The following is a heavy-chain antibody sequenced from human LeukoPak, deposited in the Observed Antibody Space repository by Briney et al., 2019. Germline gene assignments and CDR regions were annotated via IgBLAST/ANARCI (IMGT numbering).Heavy chain of an antibody. V-gene: IGHV1-2*02. J-gene: IGHJ4*02. D-gene: IGHD3-10*01. Sequence: ASVKVSCKASGYSFTGYYIHWVRQAPGQGLEWMGWINPNNGGTNYGQKFQGRVTMTTDTSTSTAYMELRSLRSDDTAVYYCARDKDNGCGDWGQGTLVTVSS. CDR1: GYSFTGYY. CDR3: ARDKDNGCGD. CDR2: INPNNGGT.